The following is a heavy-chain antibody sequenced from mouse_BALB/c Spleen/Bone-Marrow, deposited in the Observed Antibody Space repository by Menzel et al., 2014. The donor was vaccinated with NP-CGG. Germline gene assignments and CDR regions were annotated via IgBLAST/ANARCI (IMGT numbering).Heavy chain of an antibody. V-gene: IGHV1S126*01. Sequence: QVQLKDSGAELVKPGASVKISCKASGYTFTRYWMNWVKQRPGQGLEWIGEIDPSDSYTNNNQKFKDKATLTVDKSSSTAYMQLSSLTSEDSAVYYCARRGTTAKDYAMDYWGQGTSVTVSS. J-gene: IGHJ4*01. CDR3: ARRGTTAKDYAMDY. D-gene: IGHD1-2*01. CDR1: GYTFTRYW. CDR2: IDPSDSYT.